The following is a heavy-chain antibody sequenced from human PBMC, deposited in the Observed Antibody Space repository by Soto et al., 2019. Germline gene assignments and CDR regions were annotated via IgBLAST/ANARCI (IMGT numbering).Heavy chain of an antibody. J-gene: IGHJ5*02. CDR1: GFTFSSYG. D-gene: IGHD5-12*01. CDR2: ISYDGSNK. V-gene: IGHV3-30*18. CDR3: AKGSVRGYSGYDGNWFDP. Sequence: PGGSLRLSCAASGFTFSSYGMHWVRQAPGKGLEWVAVISYDGSNKYYADSVKGRFTISRDNSKNTLYLQMNSLRAEDTAVYYCAKGSVRGYSGYDGNWFDPWGQGTLVTVSS.